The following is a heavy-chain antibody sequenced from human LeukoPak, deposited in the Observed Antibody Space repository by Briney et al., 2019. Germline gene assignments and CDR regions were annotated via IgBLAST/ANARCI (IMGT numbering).Heavy chain of an antibody. J-gene: IGHJ4*02. CDR2: ISDSSRST. V-gene: IGHV3-23*01. D-gene: IGHD6-19*01. Sequence: PGGPLRLSCAASGFTFSTYAMSWVRQAPGKGLEWVSAISDSSRSTYYADSVKGRFTISRDDSKNTLYLQMNSLRAEDTAVYYCAKDSSRQWLDFDYWGQGTLVTVSS. CDR3: AKDSSRQWLDFDY. CDR1: GFTFSTYA.